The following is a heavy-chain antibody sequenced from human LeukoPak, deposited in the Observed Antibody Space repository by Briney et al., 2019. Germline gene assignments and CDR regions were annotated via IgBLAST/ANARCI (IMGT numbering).Heavy chain of an antibody. J-gene: IGHJ3*02. D-gene: IGHD3-16*02. V-gene: IGHV4-34*01. CDR3: ARGSLYDYIWGTYRNDAFDI. CDR1: GGSFSGYY. CDR2: ISHSGST. Sequence: PSETLSLTCAVYGGSFSGYYWSWIRQPPGKGLEWIGEISHSGSTNYNPSLKSRVTISVDTSKNQFSLKLSSVTAADTAVYYCARGSLYDYIWGTYRNDAFDIWGQGTMVTVSS.